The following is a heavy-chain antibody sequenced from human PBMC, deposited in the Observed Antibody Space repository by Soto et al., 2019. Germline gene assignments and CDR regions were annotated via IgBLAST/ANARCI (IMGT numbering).Heavy chain of an antibody. CDR2: IFFNGIT. J-gene: IGHJ5*02. CDR1: GGSISSYY. D-gene: IGHD3-10*01. Sequence: PXATLSLTCTVSGGSISSYYWTWIRQPPGKGLEWIGYIFFNGITNYNPSLKSRVTMSVDTSKNQFSLKLTSVTAADTAVYYCARGGGSGSYAINWFDPWGQGTLVTVSS. CDR3: ARGGGSGSYAINWFDP. V-gene: IGHV4-59*01.